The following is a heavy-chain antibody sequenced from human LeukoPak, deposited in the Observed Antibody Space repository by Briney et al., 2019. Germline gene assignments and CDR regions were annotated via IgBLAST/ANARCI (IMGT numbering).Heavy chain of an antibody. V-gene: IGHV3-23*01. D-gene: IGHD3-10*01. CDR1: GFTFRNYA. J-gene: IGHJ4*02. CDR3: ASPVFGGLATRGAFDY. CDR2: ISGSSGST. Sequence: PGGSLRLSCAASGFTFRNYAMSWVRQVPGKGLEWVSVISGSSGSTYYADSVKGRFTISRDNSKNTLYLQKNSLRADDTAVYYCASPVFGGLATRGAFDYWGQGTLVTVSS.